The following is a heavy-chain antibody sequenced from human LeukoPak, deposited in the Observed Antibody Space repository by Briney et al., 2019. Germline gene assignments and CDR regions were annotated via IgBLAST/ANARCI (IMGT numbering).Heavy chain of an antibody. CDR2: ISVYNGNT. D-gene: IGHD3-22*01. CDR1: GYIFTSYG. V-gene: IGHV1-18*01. J-gene: IGHJ5*02. Sequence: GASVKVSCKASGYIFTSYGISLVRQAPGQGLEWVGWISVYNGNTNYPQRLQSRVTMTTDTSTTNDYMELRSLRSDDTAVYYCARDINGYYYDSHGYYPTDLWAQGPLVTVSS. CDR3: ARDINGYYYDSHGYYPTDL.